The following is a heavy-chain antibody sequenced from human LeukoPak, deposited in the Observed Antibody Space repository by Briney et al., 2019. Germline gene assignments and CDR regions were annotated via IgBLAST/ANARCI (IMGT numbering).Heavy chain of an antibody. D-gene: IGHD1-1*01. V-gene: IGHV3-21*01. CDR2: ISSSSSYI. CDR3: SRDLHSSRLRLIAWNDVSPDAFDL. CDR1: GFTFSSYN. Sequence: GGSLRLSCAASGFTFSSYNMNWVRQAPGKGVEGVSYISSSSSYIYYADSVKGRFTISRDNAKNSLYLQMNSLRADDTAVYYCSRDLHSSRLRLIAWNDVSPDAFDLWGQGTMVTVSS. J-gene: IGHJ3*01.